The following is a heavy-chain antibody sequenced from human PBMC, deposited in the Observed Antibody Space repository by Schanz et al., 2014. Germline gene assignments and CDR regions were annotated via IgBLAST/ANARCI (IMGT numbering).Heavy chain of an antibody. CDR3: ARKAPDVYAKGSKTWFDP. V-gene: IGHV4-30-2*02. Sequence: QLPLQESGSGLVKPSQTLSLNCAVSGGSISSGTYYWSWIRQPPGKGLEWIGYIYYTWTTHYTPSLRSRVTILVDSSKNQFSLKLYSVTAADTAVYYCARKAPDVYAKGSKTWFDPWGQGTLVTVSS. CDR1: GGSISSGTYY. D-gene: IGHD2-8*01. CDR2: IYYTWTT. J-gene: IGHJ5*02.